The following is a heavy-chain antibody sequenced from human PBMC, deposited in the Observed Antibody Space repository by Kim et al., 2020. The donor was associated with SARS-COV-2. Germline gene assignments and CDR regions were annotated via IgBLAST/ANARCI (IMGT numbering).Heavy chain of an antibody. J-gene: IGHJ6*02. CDR2: FDPEDGET. CDR1: GYTLTELS. CDR3: ATTKLLPTYYYYGMDV. Sequence: ASVKVSCKVSGYTLTELSMHWVRQAPGKGLEWMGGFDPEDGETIYAQKFQGRVTMTEDTSTDTAYMELSSLRSEDTAVYYCATTKLLPTYYYYGMDVWGQGTTVTVSS. D-gene: IGHD2-15*01. V-gene: IGHV1-24*01.